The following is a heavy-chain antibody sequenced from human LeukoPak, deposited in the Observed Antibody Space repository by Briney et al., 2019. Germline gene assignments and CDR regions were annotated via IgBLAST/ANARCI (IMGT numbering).Heavy chain of an antibody. V-gene: IGHV1-69*06. J-gene: IGHJ4*02. Sequence: SVKVSCKASRGTFSSYAISWVRQAPGQGLDWMGGIIPIFGTANYAQKFQGRVTITADKSTSTAYMELSSLRSEDTAVYYCARVAGYCSGGSCNSDYWGQGTLVTVSS. CDR1: RGTFSSYA. CDR2: IIPIFGTA. CDR3: ARVAGYCSGGSCNSDY. D-gene: IGHD2-15*01.